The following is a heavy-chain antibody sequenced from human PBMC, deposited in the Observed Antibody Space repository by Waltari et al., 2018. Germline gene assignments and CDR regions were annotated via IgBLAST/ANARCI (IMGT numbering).Heavy chain of an antibody. CDR2: IHGNGKT. Sequence: QLQLQQSGPGLVKPSESLFLSCAVSGDSVSNNYWWSWVRQPPGKGLEWIGQIHGNGKTNYNPSLESRVTVSMDTSNNQVSLRVTSPTAADTAVYFCARDRGRGLYLDSWGQGTLVTVS. J-gene: IGHJ4*02. D-gene: IGHD1-26*01. V-gene: IGHV4-4*02. CDR1: GDSVSNNYW. CDR3: ARDRGRGLYLDS.